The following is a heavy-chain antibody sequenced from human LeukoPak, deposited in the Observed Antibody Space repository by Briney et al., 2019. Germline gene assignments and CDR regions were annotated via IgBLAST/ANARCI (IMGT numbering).Heavy chain of an antibody. J-gene: IGHJ4*02. CDR3: ARGVVGSSGYYHRY. Sequence: GASVKVSCKASGYTFTGYYMHWVRQAPGQGLEWMGWINPNSGGTNYAQKFQGRVTMTRDTSISTAYMELSRLRSDDTAVYYCARGVVGSSGYYHRYWGQGTLVTVSS. CDR1: GYTFTGYY. V-gene: IGHV1-2*02. D-gene: IGHD3-22*01. CDR2: INPNSGGT.